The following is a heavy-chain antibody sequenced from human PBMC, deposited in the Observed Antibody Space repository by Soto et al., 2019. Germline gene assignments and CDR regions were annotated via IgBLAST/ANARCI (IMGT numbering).Heavy chain of an antibody. CDR3: ARDAGPPPHYGDDRPYWYFDL. V-gene: IGHV3-33*01. J-gene: IGHJ2*01. D-gene: IGHD4-17*01. Sequence: QVQLVESGGGVVQPGRSLSLSCAASGFTFSSYGLHWVRQAPGKGLEWVAVIWYDGSNKYYADSVKGRFTTSRDNSKNTLYLQINSLRAEDTAVYYCARDAGPPPHYGDDRPYWYFDLWGRGTLVTVSS. CDR2: IWYDGSNK. CDR1: GFTFSSYG.